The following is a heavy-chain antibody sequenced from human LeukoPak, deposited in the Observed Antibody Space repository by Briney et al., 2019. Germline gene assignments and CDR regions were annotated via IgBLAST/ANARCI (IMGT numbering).Heavy chain of an antibody. CDR2: MNPNSGNT. D-gene: IGHD2-2*01. J-gene: IGHJ4*02. V-gene: IGHV1-8*03. Sequence: ASVKVSCKASAYTFTSYDINWVRQATGQGLEWMGWMNPNSGNTGYAQKFQGRVTITRNTSISTAYMELSSLRSEDTAVYYCARGLSDQLPPLYWGQGTLVTVSS. CDR1: AYTFTSYD. CDR3: ARGLSDQLPPLY.